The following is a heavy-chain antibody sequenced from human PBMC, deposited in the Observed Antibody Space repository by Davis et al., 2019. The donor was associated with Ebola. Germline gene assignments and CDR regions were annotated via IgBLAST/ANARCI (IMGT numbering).Heavy chain of an antibody. CDR3: ARERGPYILGWFEPFDI. J-gene: IGHJ3*02. Sequence: GESLKISCAASGFTFSTYSMSWVRQAPGKGLEWVSSFNTGSNYIFYADSVKGRFTISRDNAKNSLLLQMDSLTAEDTAVYYCARERGPYILGWFEPFDIWGQGTRVTVSS. CDR1: GFTFSTYS. D-gene: IGHD3-10*01. CDR2: FNTGSNYI. V-gene: IGHV3-21*01.